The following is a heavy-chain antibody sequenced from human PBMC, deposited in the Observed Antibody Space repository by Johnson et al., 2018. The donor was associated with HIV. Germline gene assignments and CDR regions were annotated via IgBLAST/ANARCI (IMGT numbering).Heavy chain of an antibody. Sequence: MLLVESGGGVVRPGGSLRLSCAASGFTFDDYGMSWVRQAPGKGLEWVANIKQDGSEKYYVESVKGRFTISRDNAKNSLYLQMNSLRAEDTALYCCSRDSGGAFDIWGQGTMVTVSS. J-gene: IGHJ3*02. CDR1: GFTFDDYG. CDR2: IKQDGSEK. V-gene: IGHV3-7*03. D-gene: IGHD3-10*01. CDR3: SRDSGGAFDI.